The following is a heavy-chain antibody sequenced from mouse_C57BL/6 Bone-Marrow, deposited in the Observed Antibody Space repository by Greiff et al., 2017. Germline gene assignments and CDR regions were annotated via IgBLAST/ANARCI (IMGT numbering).Heavy chain of an antibody. V-gene: IGHV5-12*01. Sequence: EVKLVESGGGLVQPGGSLKLSCAASGFTFSDYYMYWVRQTPEKRLEWVAYISNGGGSTYYPDTVKVRFTISRDNAKNTLYLQMSRLKSEDTAMYYCARHGLTMDYWGQGTSVTVSS. CDR2: ISNGGGST. CDR3: ARHGLTMDY. J-gene: IGHJ4*01. CDR1: GFTFSDYY.